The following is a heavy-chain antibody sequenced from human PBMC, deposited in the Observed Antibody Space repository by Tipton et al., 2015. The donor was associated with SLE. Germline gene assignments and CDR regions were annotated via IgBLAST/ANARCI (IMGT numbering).Heavy chain of an antibody. D-gene: IGHD3/OR15-3a*01. CDR2: RYYSGGT. J-gene: IGHJ4*02. CDR3: ARGNDFWAGYQRGGLCDS. CDR1: GGFISSAMYY. V-gene: IGHV4-39*07. Sequence: TLSLTCTVSGGFISSAMYYWGWVRQAPGKGLEWIGSRYYSGGTYYNASLKSRVTISLDTSKNQVSLRLISVTAADTAVYYCARGNDFWAGYQRGGLCDSWGQGTLVTVSS.